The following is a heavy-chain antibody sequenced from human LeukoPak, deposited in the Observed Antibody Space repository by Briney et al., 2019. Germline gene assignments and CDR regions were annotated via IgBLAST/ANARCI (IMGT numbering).Heavy chain of an antibody. CDR1: GFTSSSYA. CDR2: ISGSGGST. D-gene: IGHD3-22*01. CDR3: AKGTYYYDSSAVPL. Sequence: PGGSLRLSCAASGFTSSSYAMSWVRQDPGKGLEWVSAISGSGGSTYYADSVKGRFTISRDNSKNTLYLQMNSLRAEDTAVYYCAKGTYYYDSSAVPLWGQGTLVTVSS. J-gene: IGHJ4*02. V-gene: IGHV3-23*01.